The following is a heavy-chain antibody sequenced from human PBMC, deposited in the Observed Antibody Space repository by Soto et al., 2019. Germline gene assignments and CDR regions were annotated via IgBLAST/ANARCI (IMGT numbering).Heavy chain of an antibody. CDR2: MKADGSEK. CDR3: ARGRAVAV. V-gene: IGHV3-7*02. D-gene: IGHD6-19*01. Sequence: EVQLVESGGALVQPGGSLRLSCVASGFTFSDYCMTWVRQAPGKGLEWVANMKADGSEKNYVDSVKGRFTISRDNAHNSLSLQMNSLTAEDTGIYYCARGRAVAVRGQGTVVIVSS. J-gene: IGHJ4*02. CDR1: GFTFSDYC.